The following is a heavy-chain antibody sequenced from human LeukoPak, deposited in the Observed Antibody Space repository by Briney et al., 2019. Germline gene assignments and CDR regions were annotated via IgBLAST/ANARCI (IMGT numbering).Heavy chain of an antibody. CDR1: GYTFTSYG. CDR2: ISAYTGNT. J-gene: IGHJ5*02. V-gene: IGHV1-18*01. D-gene: IGHD4-11*01. Sequence: GASVKVSCKASGYTFTSYGISWVRQAPGQGLEWMGWISAYTGNTNYAQKLQGRVTMTADTSTSTAYMELRSLRSDDTAVYYCARTKITTGAFDPWGQGTLVTVSS. CDR3: ARTKITTGAFDP.